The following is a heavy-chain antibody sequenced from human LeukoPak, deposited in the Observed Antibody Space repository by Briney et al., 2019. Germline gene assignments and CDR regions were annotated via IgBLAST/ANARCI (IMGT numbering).Heavy chain of an antibody. CDR3: AKLGTFYYGSGTYSHFDY. D-gene: IGHD3-10*01. Sequence: GGSLRLSCAASGFIFSNYWMSWVRQAPGKGLEWVANIKQDGSDKYYVDSVKGRFTISRDNGKNSLYLEMNSLRAEDTAIYYCAKLGTFYYGSGTYSHFDYWGQGTLVTVSS. CDR2: IKQDGSDK. V-gene: IGHV3-7*03. J-gene: IGHJ4*02. CDR1: GFIFSNYW.